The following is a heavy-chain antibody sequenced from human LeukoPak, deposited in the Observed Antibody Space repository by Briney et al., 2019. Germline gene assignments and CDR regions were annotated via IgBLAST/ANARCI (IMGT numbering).Heavy chain of an antibody. CDR3: ARGWVYYGSGTTATYFDY. CDR1: GGSFSGYY. D-gene: IGHD3-10*01. CDR2: INHSGSP. V-gene: IGHV4-34*01. J-gene: IGHJ4*02. Sequence: PSETLSLICAVYGGSFSGYYWSWIRQPPGKGLEWIGKINHSGSPNYNPALKRRVPISVETSKNQFSLRLSSVTAADTAVYYCARGWVYYGSGTTATYFDYWGQGTLVSVSS.